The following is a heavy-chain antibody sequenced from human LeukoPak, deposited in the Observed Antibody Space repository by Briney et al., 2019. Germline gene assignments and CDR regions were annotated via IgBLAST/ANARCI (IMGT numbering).Heavy chain of an antibody. D-gene: IGHD3-9*01. V-gene: IGHV4-34*01. CDR3: ARGGSGILTGYPSPIRY. Sequence: NPSETQSLTCAVYGGSFSGYYWSWIRQPPGKGLEWIGEINHSGSTNYNPSLKSRVTISVDTSKNQFSLKLSSVTAADTAVYYCARGGSGILTGYPSPIRYWGQGTLVTVSS. CDR2: INHSGST. CDR1: GGSFSGYY. J-gene: IGHJ4*02.